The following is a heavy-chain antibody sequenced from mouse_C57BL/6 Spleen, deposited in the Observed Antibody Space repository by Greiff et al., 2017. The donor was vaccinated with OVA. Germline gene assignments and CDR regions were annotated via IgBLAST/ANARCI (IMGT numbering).Heavy chain of an antibody. J-gene: IGHJ3*01. D-gene: IGHD2-2*01. CDR3: ARGGYDEAWFAY. CDR1: GYAFTNYL. CDR2: INPGSGGT. V-gene: IGHV1-54*01. Sequence: QVQLQQSGAELVRPGTSVKVSCKASGYAFTNYLIEWVKQRPGQGLEWIGVINPGSGGTNYNEKFKGKATLTADKSSSTAYMQLSSLTSEDSAVYFCARGGYDEAWFAYWGQGTLVTVSA.